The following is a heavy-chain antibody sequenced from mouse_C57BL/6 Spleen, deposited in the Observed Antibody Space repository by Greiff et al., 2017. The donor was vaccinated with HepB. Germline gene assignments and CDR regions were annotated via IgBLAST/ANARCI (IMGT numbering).Heavy chain of an antibody. J-gene: IGHJ2*01. CDR2: IDPSDSYT. CDR3: ARGGLSYGSSFADY. D-gene: IGHD1-1*01. CDR1: GYTFTSYW. Sequence: QVQLQQPGAELVMPGASVKLSCKASGYTFTSYWMHWVKQRPGQGLEWIGEIDPSDSYTNSNQKFKGKSTLTVDKSSSTAYMQLSSLTSEDSAVYYCARGGLSYGSSFADYWGQGTTLTVSS. V-gene: IGHV1-69*01.